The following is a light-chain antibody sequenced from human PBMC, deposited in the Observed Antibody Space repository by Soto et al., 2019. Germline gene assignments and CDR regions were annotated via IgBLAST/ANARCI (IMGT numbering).Light chain of an antibody. J-gene: IGLJ2*01. Sequence: QSVLTQPPSTSGTPGQRVSISCSGGSSNIGINTVTWYQQLPGTAPKLLIYNNIHRPSGVPDRISGSKSGTSAYLAISGLQSEDEADYFCATWDDSLHGLVFGGGTKLTVL. CDR2: NNI. V-gene: IGLV1-44*01. CDR1: SSNIGINT. CDR3: ATWDDSLHGLV.